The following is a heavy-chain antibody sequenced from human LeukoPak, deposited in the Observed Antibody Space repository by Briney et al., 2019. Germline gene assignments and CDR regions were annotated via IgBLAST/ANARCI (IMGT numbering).Heavy chain of an antibody. CDR2: ISSSSSYI. CDR1: GFTFSSYS. V-gene: IGHV3-21*01. D-gene: IGHD3-22*01. J-gene: IGHJ4*02. CDR3: ARPLVLDYDSTGYYYAPTTTSDY. Sequence: GGSLRLSCAASGFTFSSYSMNWVRQAPGKGLEWVSSISSSSSYIYYADSVKGRFTISRDNAKNSLYLQMNSLRAEDTAVYYCARPLVLDYDSTGYYYAPTTTSDYWGQGTLVTVSS.